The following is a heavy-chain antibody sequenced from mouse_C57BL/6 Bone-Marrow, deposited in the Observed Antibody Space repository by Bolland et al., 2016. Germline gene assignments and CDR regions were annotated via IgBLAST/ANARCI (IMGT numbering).Heavy chain of an antibody. Sequence: TYYPDNVKGRFTISRDNAKNNLYLQMSHLKSEDTAMYYCARRVYDHGPFAYWGQGTLV. D-gene: IGHD2-4*01. CDR3: ARRVYDHGPFAY. V-gene: IGHV5-4*01. CDR2: T. J-gene: IGHJ3*01.